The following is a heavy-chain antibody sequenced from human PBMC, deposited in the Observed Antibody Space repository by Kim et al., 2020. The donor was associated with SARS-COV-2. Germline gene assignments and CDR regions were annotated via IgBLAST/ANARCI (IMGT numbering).Heavy chain of an antibody. Sequence: GGSLRLSCAVSGFTFSHAWMSRVRQAPGKGLEWVGHIKSKSDGGTTDYAAPVKGRFSISRDDSKGTVYLQMNSLKIEDTAVYFCTTDPFWSVVDYWGQGTLVAVSS. J-gene: IGHJ4*02. V-gene: IGHV3-15*01. CDR3: TTDPFWSVVDY. D-gene: IGHD3-3*01. CDR2: IKSKSDGGTT. CDR1: GFTFSHAW.